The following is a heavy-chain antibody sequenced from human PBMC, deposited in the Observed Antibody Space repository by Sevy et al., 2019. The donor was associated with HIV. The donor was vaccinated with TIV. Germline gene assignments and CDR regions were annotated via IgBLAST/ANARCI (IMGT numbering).Heavy chain of an antibody. D-gene: IGHD6-19*01. J-gene: IGHJ4*02. V-gene: IGHV1-18*01. Sequence: ASVKVSCKASGYTFTTYGISWVRQAPGQGLEWMGWIGAYNGNTNYAQKFQGRVTMTTDTSTSTAYMELRSLRSDDAAVYFCARGSSVWYMHFDDWGQGTLVTVSS. CDR2: IGAYNGNT. CDR1: GYTFTTYG. CDR3: ARGSSVWYMHFDD.